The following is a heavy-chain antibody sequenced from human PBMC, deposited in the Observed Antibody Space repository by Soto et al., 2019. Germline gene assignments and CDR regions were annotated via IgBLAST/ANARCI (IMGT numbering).Heavy chain of an antibody. CDR1: AYTFTSYG. V-gene: IGHV1-18*01. J-gene: IGHJ4*02. D-gene: IGHD6-6*01. Sequence: APVKVSCKASAYTFTSYGISWVRQAPGQGLEWMGWISAYNGNTNYAQKLQGRVTMTTDTSTSTAYMELRSLRSDDTAVYYCARDLTVAARPTHDYWGQGTLVTVSS. CDR3: ARDLTVAARPTHDY. CDR2: ISAYNGNT.